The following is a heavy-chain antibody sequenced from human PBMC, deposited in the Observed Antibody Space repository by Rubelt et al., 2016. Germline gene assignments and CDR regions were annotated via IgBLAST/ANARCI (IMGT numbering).Heavy chain of an antibody. V-gene: IGHV4-31*03. D-gene: IGHD2-15*01. CDR1: GGSISSGGYY. Sequence: QVQLQESGPGLVKPSQTLSLTCTVSGGSISSGGYYWSWIRQHPGKGLEWIGYIYYSGSTYYNPSLKSRVTISIDTSKNQFSRKLTAVSAADTAVYYCARDQRGGPFDYWGQGILVTVSS. J-gene: IGHJ4*02. CDR3: ARDQRGGPFDY. CDR2: IYYSGST.